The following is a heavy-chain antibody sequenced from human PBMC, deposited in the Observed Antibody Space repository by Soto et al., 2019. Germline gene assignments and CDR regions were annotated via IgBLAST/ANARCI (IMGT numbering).Heavy chain of an antibody. Sequence: QLQLQESGPGLVKPSETLSLTCTVSGGSISSSSYYWGWIRQPPGKGLEWIGSIYYSGSTYYNPSLKTRVTISVDTSKNQSSLKLSFVTAADTAVYYCASQPQGGYFDWLPPYYYYYMDVWGKGTTVTVSS. CDR1: GGSISSSSYY. V-gene: IGHV4-39*01. CDR3: ASQPQGGYFDWLPPYYYYYMDV. D-gene: IGHD3-9*01. J-gene: IGHJ6*03. CDR2: IYYSGST.